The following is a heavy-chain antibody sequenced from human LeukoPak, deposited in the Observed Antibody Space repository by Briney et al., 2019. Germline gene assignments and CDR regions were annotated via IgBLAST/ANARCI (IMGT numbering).Heavy chain of an antibody. D-gene: IGHD6-13*01. CDR3: ARAARIAAAGTGWFFRRPAFDI. J-gene: IGHJ3*02. V-gene: IGHV1-18*04. CDR2: ISAYNGNT. CDR1: GYTFTNYD. Sequence: ASVKVSCKASGYTFTNYDISWVRQAPGQGLEWMGWISAYNGNTNYAQKLQGRVTMTTDTSTSTAYMELRSLRSDDTAVYYCARAARIAAAGTGWFFRRPAFDIWGQGTMVTVSS.